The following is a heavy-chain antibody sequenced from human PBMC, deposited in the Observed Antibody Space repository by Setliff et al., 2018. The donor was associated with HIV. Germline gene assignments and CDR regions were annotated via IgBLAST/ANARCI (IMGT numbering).Heavy chain of an antibody. Sequence: NPSETLSLTCAVYGGSFSGYYWSWIRQPPGKGLEWIGEINHSGSTNYNPSLESRVTISVDTSKNQFSLKLSSVTAADTAVFYCARLTTTYYYDSSAYYHPVWGQGTLVTVS. J-gene: IGHJ4*02. D-gene: IGHD3-22*01. CDR1: GGSFSGYY. V-gene: IGHV4-34*01. CDR2: INHSGST. CDR3: ARLTTTYYYDSSAYYHPV.